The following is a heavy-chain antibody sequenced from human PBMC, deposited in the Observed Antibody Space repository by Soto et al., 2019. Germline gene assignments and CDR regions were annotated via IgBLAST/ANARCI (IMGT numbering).Heavy chain of an antibody. CDR3: ARGGAGRRSGRMGAFDI. Sequence: SVKVSCKASGGTFSSYAISWVRQAPGQGLEWMGGIIPIFGTANYAQKFQGRVTITADKSTSTAYMELSSLRSEDTAVYYCARGGAGRRSGRMGAFDIWGQGTMVTVSS. J-gene: IGHJ3*02. CDR2: IIPIFGTA. V-gene: IGHV1-69*06. D-gene: IGHD6-19*01. CDR1: GGTFSSYA.